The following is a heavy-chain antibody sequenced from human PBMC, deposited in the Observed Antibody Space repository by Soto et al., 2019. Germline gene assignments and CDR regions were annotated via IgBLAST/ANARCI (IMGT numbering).Heavy chain of an antibody. D-gene: IGHD3-22*01. CDR1: GGSISSYY. V-gene: IGHV4-59*08. CDR2: IYYSGST. J-gene: IGHJ1*01. CDR3: ASTYYYDSSGYGSIAEYFQH. Sequence: SETLSLTCTVSGGSISSYYWSWIRQPPGKGLEWIGYIYYSGSTNYNPSLKSRVTIPVDTSKNQFSLKLSSVTAADTAVYYCASTYYYDSSGYGSIAEYFQHWGQGTLVTVSS.